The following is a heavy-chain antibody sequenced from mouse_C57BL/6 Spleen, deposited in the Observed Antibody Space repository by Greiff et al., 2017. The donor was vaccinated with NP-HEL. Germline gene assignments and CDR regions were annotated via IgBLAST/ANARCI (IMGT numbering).Heavy chain of an antibody. CDR3: ARYSDGYYGAY. Sequence: QVQLQQPGAELVEPGASVKMSCKASGYTFTSYWITWVKQRPGQGLEWIGDIYPGSGSINYNEKFKSKATLTVDTSSSTAYMQLSSLTSEDSAVYYCARYSDGYYGAYWGQGTLVTVSA. CDR1: GYTFTSYW. J-gene: IGHJ3*01. D-gene: IGHD2-3*01. V-gene: IGHV1-55*01. CDR2: IYPGSGSI.